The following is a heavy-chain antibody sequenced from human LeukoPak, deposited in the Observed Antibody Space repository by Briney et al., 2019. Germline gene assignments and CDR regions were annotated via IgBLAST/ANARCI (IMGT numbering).Heavy chain of an antibody. CDR3: ARQYCSGGSCYHDY. J-gene: IGHJ4*02. Sequence: VSVKVSCKASGYTFTSYYMHWVRQAPGQGLEWMGVVNPRGGVTSYAQKFLGRVTMTTDTSTNTVYMELSSLRSEDTAVYYCARQYCSGGSCYHDYWGQGTLVTVSS. V-gene: IGHV1-46*01. D-gene: IGHD2-15*01. CDR1: GYTFTSYY. CDR2: VNPRGGVT.